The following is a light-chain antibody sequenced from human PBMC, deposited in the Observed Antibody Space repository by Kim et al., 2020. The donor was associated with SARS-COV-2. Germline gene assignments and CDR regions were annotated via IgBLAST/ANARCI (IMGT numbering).Light chain of an antibody. CDR3: QVWDNNTWV. V-gene: IGLV3-9*01. Sequence: VALRQTASITCGGDNIGSKHVHWYQQKAGQAPVLVIYRDSSRPAEIPERFSGSNSGNTATLTVSRAQAGDEADYYCQVWDNNTWVFGAGTQLTVL. CDR1: NIGSKH. J-gene: IGLJ3*02. CDR2: RDS.